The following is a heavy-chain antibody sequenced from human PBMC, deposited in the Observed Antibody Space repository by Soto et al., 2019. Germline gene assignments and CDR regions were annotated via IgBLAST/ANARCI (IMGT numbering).Heavy chain of an antibody. CDR3: ASGYSSSWYYFDY. D-gene: IGHD6-13*01. J-gene: IGHJ4*02. CDR2: IYPGDSDT. CDR1: GYSFTSYW. V-gene: IGHV5-51*01. Sequence: PGEALKISCKGSGYSFTSYWIGWVRQMPGKGLEWMGIIYPGDSDTRYSPAFQGQVTISADKSIRTAYLQWSRLQASDTAMYYCASGYSSSWYYFDYWGQGTLVTVSS.